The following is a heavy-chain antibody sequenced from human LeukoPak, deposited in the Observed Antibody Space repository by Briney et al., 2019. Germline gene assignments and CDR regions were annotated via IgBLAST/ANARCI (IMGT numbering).Heavy chain of an antibody. D-gene: IGHD6-13*01. V-gene: IGHV3-30*03. CDR3: ARVVAAGAYYFDY. CDR2: ISHDGRNT. J-gene: IGHJ4*02. CDR1: GFTFSSYG. Sequence: GGSLRLSCAASGFTFSSYGMHWVRQAPGKGLEWLAFISHDGRNTFYADSVKGRFTISRDNAKNSLYLQMNSLRAEDTAVYYCARVVAAGAYYFDYWGQGTLVTVSS.